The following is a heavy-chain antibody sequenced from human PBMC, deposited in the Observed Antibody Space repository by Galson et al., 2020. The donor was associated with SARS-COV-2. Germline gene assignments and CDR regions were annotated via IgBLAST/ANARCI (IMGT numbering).Heavy chain of an antibody. Sequence: SETLSLTCAVSGYSISSGSYWGWIRQPPGKGLEWIGSIYHSGSTYYNPSLKSRVTISVDTSKNQVSLKVLSVTAADTAVYYCARRFGGSRPFDYWGQGTLVTVSS. CDR2: IYHSGST. J-gene: IGHJ4*02. CDR3: ARRFGGSRPFDY. V-gene: IGHV4-38-2*01. CDR1: GYSISSGSY. D-gene: IGHD2-15*01.